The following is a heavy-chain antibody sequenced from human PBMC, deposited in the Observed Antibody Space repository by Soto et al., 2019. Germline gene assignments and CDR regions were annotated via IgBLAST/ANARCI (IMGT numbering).Heavy chain of an antibody. V-gene: IGHV4-4*07. CDR1: GGAISTYY. Sequence: QVHLQESGPGLVKPSETLSLTCTVSGGAISTYYWTWIRQPAGTGLEWIGRIYSSGSTKYNPSLQSRVTMSLDTSNTRFSLRLTSVTAADTAVYYCARGQRFSDWFDPWGQGTLVTVSS. J-gene: IGHJ5*02. CDR3: ARGQRFSDWFDP. CDR2: IYSSGST. D-gene: IGHD3-3*01.